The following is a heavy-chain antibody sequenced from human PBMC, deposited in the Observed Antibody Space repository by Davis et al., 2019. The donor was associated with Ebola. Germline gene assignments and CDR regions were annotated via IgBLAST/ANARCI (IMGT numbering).Heavy chain of an antibody. CDR1: GFTFSTYA. CDR2: INSDGSST. Sequence: PGGSLRLSCAASGFTFSTYAMTWVRQAPGKGLVWVSRINSDGSSTSYADSVKGRFTISRDNAKNTLYLQMNSLRAEDTAVYYCASGIVVVKSGAFDIWGQGTMVTVSS. D-gene: IGHD3-22*01. J-gene: IGHJ3*02. CDR3: ASGIVVVKSGAFDI. V-gene: IGHV3-74*01.